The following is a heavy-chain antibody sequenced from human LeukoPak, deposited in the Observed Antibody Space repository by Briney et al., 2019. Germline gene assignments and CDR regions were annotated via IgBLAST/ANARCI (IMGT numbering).Heavy chain of an antibody. CDR2: IYTSGST. CDR3: ARLETSSGSLSYFDY. J-gene: IGHJ4*02. Sequence: SETLSLTCTVSGGSISSGSYYWSWIRQSAGKGLEWIGRIYTSGSTNYNPSLKSRVTISADTSKNQFSLKLSSVTAADTAVYYCARLETSSGSLSYFDYWGQGTLVTVSS. CDR1: GGSISSGSYY. D-gene: IGHD6-19*01. V-gene: IGHV4-61*02.